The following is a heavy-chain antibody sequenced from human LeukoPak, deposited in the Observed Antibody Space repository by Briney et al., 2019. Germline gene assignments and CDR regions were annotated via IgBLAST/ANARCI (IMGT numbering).Heavy chain of an antibody. CDR3: AKTHRIAVVKYYFDY. D-gene: IGHD6-19*01. CDR1: GFTFSNFP. CDR2: ISGSGGDT. J-gene: IGHJ4*02. Sequence: GGSLRLSCAASGFTFSNFPMTWVRQAPGKGLEAFSSISGSGGDTYYKDSVKGRFTISRDNSKNTLYLQMNSLRAEDTAVYYCAKTHRIAVVKYYFDYWGQGTLVTVSS. V-gene: IGHV3-23*01.